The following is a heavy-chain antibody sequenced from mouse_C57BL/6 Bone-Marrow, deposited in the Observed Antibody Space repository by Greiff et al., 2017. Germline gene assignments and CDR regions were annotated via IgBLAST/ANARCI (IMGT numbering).Heavy chain of an antibody. V-gene: IGHV1-69*01. CDR1: GYTFTSYW. Sequence: QVQLQQPGAELVMPGASVKLSCKASGYTFTSYWLHWVKQRPGPGLEWIGEIDPSDSSPNYTQKFKGKTTLTVDKSSSTASMQLSSLTSEYSAVYYCARELRPHYFAYGGQGTIRTVSS. J-gene: IGHJ2*01. CDR3: ARELRPHYFAY. D-gene: IGHD3-2*02. CDR2: IDPSDSSP.